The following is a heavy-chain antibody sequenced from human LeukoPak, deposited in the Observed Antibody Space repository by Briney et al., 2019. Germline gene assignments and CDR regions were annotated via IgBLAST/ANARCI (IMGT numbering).Heavy chain of an antibody. Sequence: ASVKVSCKVSGYTLTELSMHWVRQAPGKGLEWMGGFDPEDGETIYAQKFQGRVTMTEDTSTDTAYMELSSLRSEDTAVYYCATDLGYYGSGNFDYWGQGTLVTVSS. CDR2: FDPEDGET. CDR3: ATDLGYYGSGNFDY. J-gene: IGHJ4*02. CDR1: GYTLTELS. V-gene: IGHV1-24*01. D-gene: IGHD3-10*01.